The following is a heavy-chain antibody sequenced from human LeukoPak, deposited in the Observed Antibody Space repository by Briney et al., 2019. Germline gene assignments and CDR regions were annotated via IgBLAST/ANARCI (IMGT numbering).Heavy chain of an antibody. CDR2: IGSSGSTI. CDR1: GFTFSSYE. CDR3: ARARKNYYGSGSYYPFDY. V-gene: IGHV3-48*03. D-gene: IGHD3-10*01. J-gene: IGHJ4*02. Sequence: GGSLRLSCAASGFTFSSYEMNWVRQAPGKGLEWVSYIGSSGSTIYYADSVKGRFTISRDNAKNSLYLQMNSLRAEDTAVYYCARARKNYYGSGSYYPFDYWGQGTLVTVSS.